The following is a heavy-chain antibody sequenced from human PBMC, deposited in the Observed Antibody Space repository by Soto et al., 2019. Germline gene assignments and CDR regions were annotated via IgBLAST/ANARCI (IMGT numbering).Heavy chain of an antibody. J-gene: IGHJ4*02. CDR1: GFTFSSYA. CDR2: ISGSGGST. V-gene: IGHV3-23*01. D-gene: IGHD2-2*01. Sequence: EVQLLESGGGLVQPGGSLRLSCAASGFTFSSYAMSWVRQAPGKGREWVSAISGSGGSTYYADSVKGRFTISRDNSKNTLYLQMNSLRAEDTAVYYCAKEEDIVVVPAAPGGDYWGQGTLVTVSS. CDR3: AKEEDIVVVPAAPGGDY.